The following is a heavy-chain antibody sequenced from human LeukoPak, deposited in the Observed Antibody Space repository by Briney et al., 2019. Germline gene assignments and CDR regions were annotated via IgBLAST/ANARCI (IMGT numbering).Heavy chain of an antibody. V-gene: IGHV1-18*04. CDR1: GYTFTNYG. D-gene: IGHD1-26*01. CDR2: ISVYNGNT. Sequence: ASVKVSCKASGYTFTNYGISWVRQAPGQGLEWMGWISVYNGNTNYAQNFQGRLTMTTDTSTSTAYLELRSLRSDDTAVYYCARDSEAWGATKFFDHWGQGTVVTVSS. CDR3: ARDSEAWGATKFFDH. J-gene: IGHJ4*02.